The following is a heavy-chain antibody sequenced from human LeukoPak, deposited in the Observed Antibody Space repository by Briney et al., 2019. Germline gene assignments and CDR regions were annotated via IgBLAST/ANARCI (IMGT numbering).Heavy chain of an antibody. Sequence: GGSLRLYCAASGFTFSSYGMHWVRQAPGKGLEWVAVISYDGSNKYYADSVKGRFTISRDNSKNTLYLQMNSLRAEDTAVYYCAKDLSGWSRYHNKNWFDPWGQGTLVTVSS. CDR2: ISYDGSNK. D-gene: IGHD6-19*01. CDR3: AKDLSGWSRYHNKNWFDP. V-gene: IGHV3-30*18. J-gene: IGHJ5*02. CDR1: GFTFSSYG.